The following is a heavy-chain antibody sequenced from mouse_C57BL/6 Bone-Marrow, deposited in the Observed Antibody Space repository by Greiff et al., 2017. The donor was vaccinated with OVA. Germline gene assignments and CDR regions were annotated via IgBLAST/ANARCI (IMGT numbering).Heavy chain of an antibody. CDR3: TSYGNFDY. CDR1: GFNIKDDY. D-gene: IGHD2-1*01. V-gene: IGHV14-4*01. CDR2: IDPENGDT. Sequence: EVQLQQSGAELVRPGASVKLSCTASGFNIKDDYMHWVKQRPEQGLEWIGWIDPENGDTEYASKFQGKATIKADTSSNPAYLQLSSLTSEDTAVYYCTSYGNFDYWGQGTTLTVSS. J-gene: IGHJ2*01.